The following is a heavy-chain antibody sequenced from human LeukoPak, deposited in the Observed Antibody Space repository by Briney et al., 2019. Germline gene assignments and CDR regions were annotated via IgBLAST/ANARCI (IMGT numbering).Heavy chain of an antibody. CDR2: IKQDGSER. V-gene: IGHV3-7*01. Sequence: GGSLRLSCAASGFTLCSYWMSWLRQAPGKGLEWVANIKQDGSERYYVDSVKGRFTISRDNAKNSLYLQMNSLRAEDTAVYYCAKISSSSSPPFDYWGQGTLVTVSS. CDR1: GFTLCSYW. J-gene: IGHJ4*02. D-gene: IGHD6-6*01. CDR3: AKISSSSSPPFDY.